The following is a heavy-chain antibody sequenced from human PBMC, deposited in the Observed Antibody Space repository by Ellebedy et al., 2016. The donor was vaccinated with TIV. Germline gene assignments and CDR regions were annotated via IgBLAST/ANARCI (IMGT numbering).Heavy chain of an antibody. V-gene: IGHV3-23*01. Sequence: GESLKISCAASGFTFSSYAMSWVRQAPGKGLEWVSTISHTGSRTYYADSVEGRFTISRDNSKKTLYLQMNGLRAEDTAIYYCAKGRGGGSDSSAPRYYFDYWGLGTLVTVSS. CDR1: GFTFSSYA. J-gene: IGHJ4*02. CDR2: ISHTGSRT. D-gene: IGHD3-22*01. CDR3: AKGRGGGSDSSAPRYYFDY.